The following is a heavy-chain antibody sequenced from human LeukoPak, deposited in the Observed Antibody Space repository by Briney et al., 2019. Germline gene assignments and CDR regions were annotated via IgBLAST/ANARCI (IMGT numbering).Heavy chain of an antibody. J-gene: IGHJ3*02. CDR3: AKVNAPTYYYDSSGYLTNDAFDI. CDR2: ISGSGGST. CDR1: GFTFSSYA. Sequence: GSLRLSCAASGFTFSSYAMSWVRQAPGKGLEWVSAISGSGGSTYYADSVKGRFTISRDNSKNTLYLQMNSLRAEDTAVYYCAKVNAPTYYYDSSGYLTNDAFDIWGQGTMVTVSS. D-gene: IGHD3-22*01. V-gene: IGHV3-23*01.